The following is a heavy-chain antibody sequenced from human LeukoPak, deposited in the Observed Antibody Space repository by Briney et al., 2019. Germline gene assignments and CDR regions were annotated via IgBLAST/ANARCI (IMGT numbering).Heavy chain of an antibody. CDR2: ISSYSSYI. J-gene: IGHJ4*02. Sequence: GGSLRLSCAASGFTFSSYTMSWVRQAPGKGLEWVSSISSYSSYIYYADSVKGRFTISRDNAKNSLFLRMNSLRAEDTAVYYCAKDQGDGYNFWDYWGQGTLVTVSS. D-gene: IGHD5-24*01. CDR3: AKDQGDGYNFWDY. CDR1: GFTFSSYT. V-gene: IGHV3-21*01.